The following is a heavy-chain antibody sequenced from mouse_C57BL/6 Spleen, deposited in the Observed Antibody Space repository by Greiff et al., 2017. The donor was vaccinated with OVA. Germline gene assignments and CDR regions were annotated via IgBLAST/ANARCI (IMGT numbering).Heavy chain of an antibody. CDR1: GYTFTDYE. CDR2: IDPETGGT. Sequence: QVQLQQSGAELVRPGASVTLSCKASGYTFTDYEMHWVKQTPVHGLEWIGAIDPETGGTAYNQKFKGKAILTEDKASSTAYMGLRSLTSEDSAVYYCTRGQTAQAPWFAYWGQGTLVTVSA. J-gene: IGHJ3*01. D-gene: IGHD3-2*02. V-gene: IGHV1-15*01. CDR3: TRGQTAQAPWFAY.